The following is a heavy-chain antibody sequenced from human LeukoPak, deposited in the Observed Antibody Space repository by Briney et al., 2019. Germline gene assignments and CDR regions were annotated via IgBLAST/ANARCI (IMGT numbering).Heavy chain of an antibody. CDR2: INHSGST. J-gene: IGHJ4*02. CDR1: GGSFSGYY. CDR3: ATTRPKNYYGSGSYYIY. D-gene: IGHD3-10*01. Sequence: SETLSLTCAVYGGSFSGYYWSWIRQPPGKGLEWIGEINHSGSTNYNPSLKSRVTISVDTSKNQFSLKLSSVTAADTAVYYCATTRPKNYYGSGSYYIYWGQGTLVSVSS. V-gene: IGHV4-34*01.